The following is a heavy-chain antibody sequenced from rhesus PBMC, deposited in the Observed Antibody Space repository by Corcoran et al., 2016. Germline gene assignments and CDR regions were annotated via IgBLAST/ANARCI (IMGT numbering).Heavy chain of an antibody. CDR2: IYASGEST. J-gene: IGHJ4*01. V-gene: IGHV4-160*01. CDR1: GGSISSHY. D-gene: IGHD4-29*01. Sequence: QVQLQESGPGPVKPSETLSLTRAVSGGSISSHYWSWIRQPPGKGLEWIGRIYASGESTDYNPSLKSRVTISTDTSKNRFSLKLSAVTAADTAVYYCARPHGSSFWYYFDYWGQGVLVTVSS. CDR3: ARPHGSSFWYYFDY.